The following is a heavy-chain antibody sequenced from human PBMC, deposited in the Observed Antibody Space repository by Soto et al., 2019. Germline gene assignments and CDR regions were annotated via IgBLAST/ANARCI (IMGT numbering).Heavy chain of an antibody. CDR1: GFTVSTYG. D-gene: IGHD2-8*02. CDR3: TGEVASGY. V-gene: IGHV3-30*03. Sequence: QVPLVESGGGVVQPGRSLRLSCAVSGFTVSTYGMHWVRQAPGKGLEWVAVISRDGGTKYYADSVKGRFTISRDNSRKTLFLEMNSLRGDDMAVYYCTGEVASGYWGQGTLVTVSS. CDR2: ISRDGGTK. J-gene: IGHJ4*02.